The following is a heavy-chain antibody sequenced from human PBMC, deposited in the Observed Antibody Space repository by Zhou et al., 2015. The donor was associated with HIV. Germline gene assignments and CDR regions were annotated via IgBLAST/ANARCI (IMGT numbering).Heavy chain of an antibody. Sequence: QVQLVQSGAEVKKPGSSVKVSCKASGGTFSSYAISWVRQAPGQGLEWMGGIIPIFGTANYAQKFQGRVTITADESTSTAYMELSSLRSEDTAVYYCARDPRERYDSSGYYGYYYYYGMDVWGQGTTVTVSS. CDR1: GGTFSSYA. V-gene: IGHV1-69*01. D-gene: IGHD3-22*01. CDR3: ARDPRERYDSSGYYGYYYYYGMDV. CDR2: IIPIFGTA. J-gene: IGHJ6*02.